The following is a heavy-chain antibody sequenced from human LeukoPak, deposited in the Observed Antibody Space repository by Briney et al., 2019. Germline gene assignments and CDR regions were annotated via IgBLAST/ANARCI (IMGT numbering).Heavy chain of an antibody. CDR2: ISSSSSYI. CDR1: GFTFSSYS. D-gene: IGHD3-3*01. J-gene: IGHJ4*02. V-gene: IGHV3-21*01. CDR3: ARDNAYYDFWSGKRY. Sequence: KPGGSLRLSCAASGFTFSSYSMNWVRQAPGKGLEWVSSISSSSSYIYYADSVKGRFTISRDNAKNSLYLQMNSLRAEDTAVYYCARDNAYYDFWSGKRYWGQGTLVTVSS.